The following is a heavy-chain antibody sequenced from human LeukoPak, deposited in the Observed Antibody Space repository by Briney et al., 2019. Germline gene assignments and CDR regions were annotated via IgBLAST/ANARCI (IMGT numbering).Heavy chain of an antibody. Sequence: GEALQISCKGSGYSFTSYWIGWVRQMPGKGLEGMGIIYPGDSDTRYSPSFQGQVTISADKSISTAYLQWSSLKASDTAMYYCAREARYGDYYFDYWGQGTLVTVSS. CDR3: AREARYGDYYFDY. J-gene: IGHJ4*02. V-gene: IGHV5-51*01. CDR1: GYSFTSYW. CDR2: IYPGDSDT. D-gene: IGHD4-17*01.